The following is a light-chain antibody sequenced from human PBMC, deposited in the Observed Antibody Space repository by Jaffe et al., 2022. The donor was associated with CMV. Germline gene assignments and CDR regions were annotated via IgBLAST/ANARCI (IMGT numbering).Light chain of an antibody. J-gene: IGKJ2*01. V-gene: IGKV3-11*01. CDR2: DAS. CDR3: QQRTNWPPYT. CDR1: QSISTY. Sequence: EIVLTQSPATLSLSPGERATLSCRASQSISTYLAWYQQKPGRAPRLLIYDASNRATGIPARFSGSGSGTDFTLTISSLEPEDFALYYCQQRTNWPPYTFGQGTKLEIK.